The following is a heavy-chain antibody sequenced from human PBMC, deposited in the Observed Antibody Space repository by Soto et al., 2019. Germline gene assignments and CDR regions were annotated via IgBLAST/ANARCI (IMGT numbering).Heavy chain of an antibody. V-gene: IGHV3-23*01. Sequence: VQLLESGGDLVQPGGSLRLSCVASGFIFNNYAMSWVRQAPGKGLEWVSTIGGTDGDSDGVPWYEDSVKGRFTISRESSANNLFLHMDNVRAEYSALYYCVKRGRNWGVFDFWGQGTTVVVSS. CDR3: VKRGRNWGVFDF. J-gene: IGHJ3*01. D-gene: IGHD7-27*01. CDR2: IGGTDGDSDGVP. CDR1: GFIFNNYA.